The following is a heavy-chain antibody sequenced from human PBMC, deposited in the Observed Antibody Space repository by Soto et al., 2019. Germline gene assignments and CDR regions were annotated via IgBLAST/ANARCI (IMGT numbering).Heavy chain of an antibody. J-gene: IGHJ6*02. CDR2: IYYSGST. CDR3: ASGRIFGVVRGYYYGMDV. Sequence: SDTLSLTCTVSGGSVSSGSYYWSWIRQPPGKGLEWIGYIYYSGSTNYNPSLKSRVTISVDTSKNQFSLKLSSVTAADTAVYYCASGRIFGVVRGYYYGMDVWGQGTTVTAP. V-gene: IGHV4-61*01. CDR1: GGSVSSGSYY. D-gene: IGHD3-3*01.